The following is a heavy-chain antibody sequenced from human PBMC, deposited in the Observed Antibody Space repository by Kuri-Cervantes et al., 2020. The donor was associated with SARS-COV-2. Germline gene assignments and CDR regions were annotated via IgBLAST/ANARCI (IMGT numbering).Heavy chain of an antibody. V-gene: IGHV4-59*01. Sequence: GSLRLSCTVSGGSISSYYWSWIRQPPGKGLEWIGYIYYSGSTSYNPSLKSRVTISVDTSKNQFSLKLSSVTAADTAVYYCAREGSGWYGEDYYYYGMDVWGQGTTVTVSS. CDR2: IYYSGST. CDR3: AREGSGWYGEDYYYYGMDV. D-gene: IGHD6-19*01. J-gene: IGHJ6*02. CDR1: GGSISSYY.